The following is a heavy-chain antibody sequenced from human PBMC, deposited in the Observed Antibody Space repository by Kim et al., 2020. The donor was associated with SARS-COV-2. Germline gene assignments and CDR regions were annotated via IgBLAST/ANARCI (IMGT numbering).Heavy chain of an antibody. D-gene: IGHD1-26*01. CDR3: VREALWERQDAFDF. J-gene: IGHJ3*01. CDR1: GFRLSDHW. V-gene: IGHV3-74*03. Sequence: GGSLRLSCAASGFRLSDHWMHWVRQAPGKGLVWISRINSAADSITYLDSVAGRFTVSRDNANNKLYLQMNSLRVEDTAVYYCVREALWERQDAFDFWGQGTMVTV. CDR2: INSAADSI.